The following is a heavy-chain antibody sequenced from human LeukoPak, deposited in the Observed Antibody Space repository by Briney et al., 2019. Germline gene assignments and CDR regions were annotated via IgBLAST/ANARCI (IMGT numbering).Heavy chain of an antibody. Sequence: SETLSLTCSVSGGSIISVSYYWGWIRQPPGKGLEWIGSIYYSGNTYYNPSLKSRVTISVDTSKNQFSLKLSSVTAADTAVFYCARQIRFGEPWYFDYWGQGTLVTVSS. D-gene: IGHD3-10*01. CDR3: ARQIRFGEPWYFDY. V-gene: IGHV4-39*01. CDR1: GGSIISVSYY. J-gene: IGHJ4*02. CDR2: IYYSGNT.